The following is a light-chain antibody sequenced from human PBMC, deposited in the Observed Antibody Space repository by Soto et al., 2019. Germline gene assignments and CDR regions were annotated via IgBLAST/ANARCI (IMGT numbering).Light chain of an antibody. V-gene: IGKV1-39*01. J-gene: IGKJ3*01. CDR2: ATS. CDR3: QQRET. CDR1: QAIHSY. Sequence: DFQMTPSPYSQSASVGDRVTITCRASQAIHSYLNWYQQKPGKAPNLLIFATSTLQSGVPSRFSGSGSGTDFTLTISSLQPEDFATYYRQQRETFGPGTKVDIK.